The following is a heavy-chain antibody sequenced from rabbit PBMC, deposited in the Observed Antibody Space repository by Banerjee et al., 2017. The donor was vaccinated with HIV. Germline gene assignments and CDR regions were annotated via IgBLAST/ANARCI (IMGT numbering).Heavy chain of an antibody. Sequence: QEQLEESGGDLVKPGASLTLTCTASGFTISSGYYMCWVRQAPGKGLEWIACIYAGSSGSTYYASWAKGRFTISKTSSTTVTLQMTSLTAADTATYFCARDGSGWGANFNLWGPGTLVTVS. D-gene: IGHD4-1*01. J-gene: IGHJ4*01. CDR1: GFTISSGYY. CDR2: IYAGSSGST. CDR3: ARDGSGWGANFNL. V-gene: IGHV1S45*01.